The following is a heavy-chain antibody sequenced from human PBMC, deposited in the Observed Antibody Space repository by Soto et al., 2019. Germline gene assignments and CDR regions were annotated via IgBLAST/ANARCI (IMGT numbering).Heavy chain of an antibody. CDR1: GGSISSGGYY. V-gene: IGHV4-31*03. CDR3: ARIASSGWQVVDYFDY. CDR2: IYYSGST. D-gene: IGHD6-19*01. J-gene: IGHJ4*02. Sequence: SETLSLTCTVSGGSISSGGYYWSWIRQHPGKGLEWIGYIYYSGSTYYNPSLKSRVTISVDTSKNQFSLKLSSVTAADTAVYYCARIASSGWQVVDYFDYWGQGTLVTVSS.